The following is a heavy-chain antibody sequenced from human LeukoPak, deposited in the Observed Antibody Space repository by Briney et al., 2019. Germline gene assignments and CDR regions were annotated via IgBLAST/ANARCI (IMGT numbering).Heavy chain of an antibody. V-gene: IGHV4-34*01. Sequence: SETLSLTCAVYGGSFSVYYWSWIRQPPGKGLEWIGEINHSGSTNYNPSLKSRVTISVDTSKNQFSLKLSSVTAADTAVYYCARVYSGSYSGVAFDIWGQGTMVTVSS. J-gene: IGHJ3*02. CDR3: ARVYSGSYSGVAFDI. CDR2: INHSGST. D-gene: IGHD1-26*01. CDR1: GGSFSVYY.